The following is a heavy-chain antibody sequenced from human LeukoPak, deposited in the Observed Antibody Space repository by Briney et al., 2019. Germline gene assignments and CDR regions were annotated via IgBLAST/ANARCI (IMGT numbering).Heavy chain of an antibody. CDR3: ARQWLPNNWFDP. J-gene: IGHJ5*02. D-gene: IGHD6-19*01. V-gene: IGHV1-69*13. CDR2: IIPIFGTA. CDR1: GGTFSRHA. Sequence: ASVKVSCKASGGTFSRHAISWVRQAPGQGLEWMGGIIPIFGTANYAQKFQGRVTITADESRSTAYMELSSLRSEDTAVYYCARQWLPNNWFDPWGQGTLVTVSS.